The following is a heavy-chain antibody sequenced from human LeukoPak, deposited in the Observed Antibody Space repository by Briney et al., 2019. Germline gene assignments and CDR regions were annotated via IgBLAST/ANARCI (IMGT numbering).Heavy chain of an antibody. CDR1: GFTFRSYG. J-gene: IGHJ3*02. CDR3: ARAVLGIAVAHDAFDI. CDR2: ISTNGGST. V-gene: IGHV3-64*01. D-gene: IGHD6-19*01. Sequence: GGSLRLSCAASGFTFRSYGMHWVRQAPGKGLEYVSAISTNGGSTYYANSVKGRFTISRDNSKNTLYLQMGSLRAEDMAVYYCARAVLGIAVAHDAFDIWAKGQWSPSLQ.